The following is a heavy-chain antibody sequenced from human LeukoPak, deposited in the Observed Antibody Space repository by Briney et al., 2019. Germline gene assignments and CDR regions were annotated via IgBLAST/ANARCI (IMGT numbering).Heavy chain of an antibody. CDR2: IYYSGST. Sequence: SETLSLTCTVSGGSISSSSYYWGWIRQPPGKGLEWIGSIYYSGSTYYNPSLKSRVTISVDTSKNQFSLTLSSVTAADTAGYYCASPTIAPAGTPVDYWGHGNLVTVSS. CDR1: GGSISSSSYY. D-gene: IGHD6-13*01. CDR3: ASPTIAPAGTPVDY. J-gene: IGHJ4*01. V-gene: IGHV4-39*01.